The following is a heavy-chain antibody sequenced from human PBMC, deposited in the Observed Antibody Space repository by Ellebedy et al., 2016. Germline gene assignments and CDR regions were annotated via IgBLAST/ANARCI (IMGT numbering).Heavy chain of an antibody. J-gene: IGHJ4*02. CDR1: GLTLNDAW. V-gene: IGHV3-15*01. CDR3: TTVYRYNYDSV. D-gene: IGHD5-18*01. CDR2: IKSKTDGGAA. Sequence: GGSLRLSCAASGLTLNDAWMSWVRQAPGKGLEWVGRIKSKTDGGAADYAAPVKGRFTISRDDSKNTLYLQMNSLKTEDTAVYFCTTVYRYNYDSVWGQGTLVTVSS.